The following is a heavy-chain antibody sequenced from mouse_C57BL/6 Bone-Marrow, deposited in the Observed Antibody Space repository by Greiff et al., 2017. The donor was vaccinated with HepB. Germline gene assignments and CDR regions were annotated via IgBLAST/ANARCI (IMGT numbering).Heavy chain of an antibody. D-gene: IGHD2-4*01. V-gene: IGHV5-6*01. J-gene: IGHJ2*01. Sequence: EVMLVESGGDLVKPGWSLKLSCAASGFTFSSYGMSWVRQTPDKRLEWVATISSGGSYTYYPDSVKGRFTISRDHAKNTLYLQMSSLKSEDTAMYYCARHGHYDYDRCYFDYWGQGTTLTVSS. CDR3: ARHGHYDYDRCYFDY. CDR2: ISSGGSYT. CDR1: GFTFSSYG.